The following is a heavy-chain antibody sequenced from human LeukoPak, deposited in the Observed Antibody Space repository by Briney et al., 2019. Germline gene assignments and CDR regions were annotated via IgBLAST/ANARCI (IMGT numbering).Heavy chain of an antibody. CDR3: ARDRVPRTYYDILTRTSSFDY. V-gene: IGHV1-8*01. CDR2: MNPNSGNT. CDR1: GYTFTSYD. J-gene: IGHJ4*02. D-gene: IGHD3-9*01. Sequence: ASVKVSCKASGYTFTSYDINWVRQATGQGLEWMGWMNPNSGNTGYAQKFQGRVTMTRNTSISTAYMELSSLRSEDTAVYYCARDRVPRTYYDILTRTSSFDYWGQGTLVTVSS.